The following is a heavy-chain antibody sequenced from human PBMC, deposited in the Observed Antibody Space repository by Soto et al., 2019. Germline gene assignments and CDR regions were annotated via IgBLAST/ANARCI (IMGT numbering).Heavy chain of an antibody. V-gene: IGHV3-33*01. D-gene: IGHD5-18*01. CDR2: IWYDGSNK. CDR3: ARDPHTAHTLYSYYGMDV. CDR1: GFTFSSYG. J-gene: IGHJ6*02. Sequence: QVQLVESGGGVVQPGRSLRLSCAASGFTFSSYGMHWVRQAPGKGLEWVAVIWYDGSNKYYADSVKGRFTISRDNSKNTLYLPMNSLRAEDKAVYYCARDPHTAHTLYSYYGMDVWGQGTTVTVSS.